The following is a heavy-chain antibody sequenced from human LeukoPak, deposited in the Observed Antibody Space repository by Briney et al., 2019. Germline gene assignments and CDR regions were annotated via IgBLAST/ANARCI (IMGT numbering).Heavy chain of an antibody. CDR1: GGSFSGYY. J-gene: IGHJ4*02. CDR3: AGQDYVWGSYRYDS. CDR2: INHSGST. V-gene: IGHV4-34*01. D-gene: IGHD3-16*02. Sequence: KPSETLSLTCAVYGGSFSGYYWSWIRQPPGKGLEWIGEINHSGSTNYNPSLKSRVTISVDTSKNQFSLKLSSVTAADTAVYYCAGQDYVWGSYRYDSWGQGTLVTVSS.